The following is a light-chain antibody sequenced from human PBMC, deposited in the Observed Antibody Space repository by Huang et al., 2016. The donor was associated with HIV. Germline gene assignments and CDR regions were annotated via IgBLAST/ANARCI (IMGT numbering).Light chain of an antibody. CDR2: AAS. CDR1: QGVSNW. V-gene: IGKV1-12*01. J-gene: IGKJ3*01. Sequence: DIQMTQSPSSVSASVGDRVTITCRASQGVSNWLAWYQQKPGKAPELLIYAASNLQSGVPSRFSGSGSGTDCTLTISSLQPEDFATYYCQQANSFPRVTFGPGTTVDIK. CDR3: QQANSFPRVT.